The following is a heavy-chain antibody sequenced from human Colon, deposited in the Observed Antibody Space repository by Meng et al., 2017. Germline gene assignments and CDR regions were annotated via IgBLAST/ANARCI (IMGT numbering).Heavy chain of an antibody. V-gene: IGHV4-59*01. CDR1: GGSINSYF. D-gene: IGHD1-26*01. CDR2: IYYSGST. CDR3: ARSPLGATYFDD. Sequence: QVQLQESGPGLVKPSETLSLICTVSGGSINSYFCSWCRQPPGKGLEWIGYIYYSGSTNYNPSLKSRVTISKDTSKNQFSLKLSSVTAADTAMYYCARSPLGATYFDDWGQGTLVTVSS. J-gene: IGHJ4*02.